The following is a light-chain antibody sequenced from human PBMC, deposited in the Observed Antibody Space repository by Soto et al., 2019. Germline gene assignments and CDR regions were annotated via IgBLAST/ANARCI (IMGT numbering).Light chain of an antibody. J-gene: IGKJ1*01. CDR3: QQYNNWPPAT. V-gene: IGKV3-15*01. Sequence: EIVMTQSPAALSVSPGERATLSCRSSQSVSSKLAWYQQKPGQAPRLLIYGASTRATGIPARFSGSGSGTEFTLTISSLQSEHFAVYYCQQYNNWPPATFGQGTKV. CDR1: QSVSSK. CDR2: GAS.